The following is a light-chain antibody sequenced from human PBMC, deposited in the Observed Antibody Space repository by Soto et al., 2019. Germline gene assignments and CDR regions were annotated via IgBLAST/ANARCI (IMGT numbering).Light chain of an antibody. CDR3: SSYTASRTYV. CDR2: DVS. Sequence: QSVLTQPASVSGSPGQSITISCTGTNSDVGGYNYVSWYQQYPGKAPKVMIYDVSNRPSGLSNRFSGSKSGNTASLTIFGLQAEDEADYYCSSYTASRTYVFGTGTKLTVL. V-gene: IGLV2-14*01. CDR1: NSDVGGYNY. J-gene: IGLJ1*01.